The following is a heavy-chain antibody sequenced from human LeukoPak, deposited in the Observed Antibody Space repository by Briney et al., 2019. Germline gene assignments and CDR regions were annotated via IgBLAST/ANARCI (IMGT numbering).Heavy chain of an antibody. CDR3: TRPFYGDYEGDAFDI. CDR2: IRSKANSYAT. Sequence: GGSLRLSCAASGFTFSGSAIHWVRQASGKGLEWVGRIRSKANSYATAYAASVKGRFTTSRDDSKNTAYLQMNSLKTEDTAVYYCTRPFYGDYEGDAFDIWGQGTMVTVSS. CDR1: GFTFSGSA. V-gene: IGHV3-73*01. D-gene: IGHD4-17*01. J-gene: IGHJ3*02.